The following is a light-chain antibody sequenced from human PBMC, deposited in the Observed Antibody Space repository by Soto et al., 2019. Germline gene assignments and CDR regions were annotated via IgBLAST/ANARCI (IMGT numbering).Light chain of an antibody. CDR3: AAWDDSLSGQV. Sequence: QSVLTQPPSASGTPGQRVTISCSGSTSNVGINSVFWYQHLPGTAPKLLIHRSNQRASGVPDRFSGSKSGTSASLAISGLRSEDEADYYCAAWDDSLSGQVFGGGTKVTVL. CDR1: TSNVGINS. J-gene: IGLJ2*01. CDR2: RSN. V-gene: IGLV1-47*01.